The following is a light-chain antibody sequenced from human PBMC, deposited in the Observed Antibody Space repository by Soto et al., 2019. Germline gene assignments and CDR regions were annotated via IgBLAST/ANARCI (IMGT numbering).Light chain of an antibody. CDR2: EVS. CDR1: SSNVGGYNY. V-gene: IGLV2-8*01. Sequence: QSALTQPPSASGSPGQSVTISCTGTSSNVGGYNYVSWYQQHPGKVPKLLIYEVSKRPSGVPDRFSGSKSGNAASLSASGLQAWDEADYYCYSYSGSNAYVFGTGTKVTVL. CDR3: YSYSGSNAYV. J-gene: IGLJ1*01.